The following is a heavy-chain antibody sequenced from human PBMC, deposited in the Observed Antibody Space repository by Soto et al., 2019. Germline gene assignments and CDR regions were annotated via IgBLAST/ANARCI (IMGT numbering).Heavy chain of an antibody. D-gene: IGHD3-16*01. Sequence: GGSLRLSCAASGFTFSSYSMNWVRQAPRKGLEWVSSISSSSSYIYYADSVKGRSTISRDNAKNSLYLQMNSLRAEDTAVYYCARGKDPNAGDYDETWFDPWGQGTLVTVSS. CDR1: GFTFSSYS. V-gene: IGHV3-21*01. J-gene: IGHJ5*02. CDR3: ARGKDPNAGDYDETWFDP. CDR2: ISSSSSYI.